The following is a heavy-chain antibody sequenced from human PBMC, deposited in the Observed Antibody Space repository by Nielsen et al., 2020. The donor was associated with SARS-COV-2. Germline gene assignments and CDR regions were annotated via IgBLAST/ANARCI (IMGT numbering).Heavy chain of an antibody. Sequence: VRQMPGKGLEWVSVIYSGGSTYYADSVKGRFTISRDNSKNTLYLQMNSLRAEDTAVYYCARDRDGYNDYWGQGTLVTVSS. J-gene: IGHJ4*02. D-gene: IGHD5-24*01. V-gene: IGHV3-66*01. CDR3: ARDRDGYNDY. CDR2: IYSGGST.